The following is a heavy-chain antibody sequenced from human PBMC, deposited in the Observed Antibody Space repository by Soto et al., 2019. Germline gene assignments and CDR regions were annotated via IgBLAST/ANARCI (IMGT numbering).Heavy chain of an antibody. CDR2: IWYDGSNK. J-gene: IGHJ4*02. CDR3: ARDQGIAAAGISY. D-gene: IGHD6-13*01. V-gene: IGHV3-33*01. CDR1: GFTFSSYG. Sequence: PGGSLRLSCAASGFTFSSYGMHWVRQAPGKGLEWVAVIWYDGSNKYYADSVKGRFTISRDNSKNTLYLQMNSLRAEDTAVYYCARDQGIAAAGISYWGQGTLVTVSS.